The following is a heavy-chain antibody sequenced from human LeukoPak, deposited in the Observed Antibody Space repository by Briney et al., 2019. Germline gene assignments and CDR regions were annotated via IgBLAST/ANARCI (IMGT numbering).Heavy chain of an antibody. CDR3: ANLIAAPTFDY. D-gene: IGHD6-13*01. J-gene: IGHJ4*02. CDR2: ISYDGSNK. V-gene: IGHV3-30*01. CDR1: GFTFSSYA. Sequence: GRSLRLSCAASGFTFSSYAMRWVRQAPGKGLEWVAVISYDGSNKYYADSVKGRFTISRDNSKNTLYLQMNSLRAEDTAVYYCANLIAAPTFDYWGQGTLVTVSS.